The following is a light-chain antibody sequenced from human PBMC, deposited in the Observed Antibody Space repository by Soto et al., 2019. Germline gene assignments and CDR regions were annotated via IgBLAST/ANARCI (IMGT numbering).Light chain of an antibody. V-gene: IGKV1-5*03. Sequence: DIQMTQSPSTLSASVGDRVTITCRASQSISSWLAWYQQKPGKAPKLLIYKASSLESGVPSRFSGSGSGTEFTLTISSLQSDDFAIYFCQQYNNYPWTFGQGTKVEIK. J-gene: IGKJ1*01. CDR2: KAS. CDR1: QSISSW. CDR3: QQYNNYPWT.